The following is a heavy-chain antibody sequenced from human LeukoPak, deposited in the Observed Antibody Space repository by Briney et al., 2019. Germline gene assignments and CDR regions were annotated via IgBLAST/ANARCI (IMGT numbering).Heavy chain of an antibody. CDR2: IRTSSSFI. Sequence: PGGSLRLSCAASGFDFSRYSLNWVRQAPGKGLEGVAFIRTSSSFIYYADSVKGRFTISRDNSKNTVDLQMNSLRAEDTAVYFCAKDKDTPATAQPQRGYFESWGRGTLVTVSS. D-gene: IGHD2-21*02. CDR3: AKDKDTPATAQPQRGYFES. J-gene: IGHJ4*02. CDR1: GFDFSRYS. V-gene: IGHV3-21*01.